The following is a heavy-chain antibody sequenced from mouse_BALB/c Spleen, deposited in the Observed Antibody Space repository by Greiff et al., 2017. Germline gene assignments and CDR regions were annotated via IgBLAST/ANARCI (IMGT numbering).Heavy chain of an antibody. Sequence: QVQLQQPGAELVKPGASVKLSCKASGFTFTSYWMHWVKQSPGQGLEWIGEINPSNGRTNYNEKFKSMATLTVDKSYSTAYMQLSSLTSEDTAVYYCARKITTVVAYWYFDVWGAGTTVTVSS. D-gene: IGHD1-1*01. CDR3: ARKITTVVAYWYFDV. V-gene: IGHV1S81*02. CDR2: INPSNGRT. J-gene: IGHJ1*01. CDR1: GFTFTSYW.